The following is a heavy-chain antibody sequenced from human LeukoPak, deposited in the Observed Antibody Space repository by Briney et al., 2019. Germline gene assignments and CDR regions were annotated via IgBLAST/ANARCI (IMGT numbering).Heavy chain of an antibody. CDR2: INHSGST. CDR1: GGSFSGYY. CDR3: ARILGTGRFDP. D-gene: IGHD5-18*01. J-gene: IGHJ5*02. V-gene: IGHV4-34*01. Sequence: SSETLSLTCAVYGGSFSGYYWSWIRQPPGKGLEWIGEINHSGSTNYNPSLKSRVTISVDTSKNQFSLKLSSVTAADTAVYYCARILGTGRFDPWGQGTLVTVSS.